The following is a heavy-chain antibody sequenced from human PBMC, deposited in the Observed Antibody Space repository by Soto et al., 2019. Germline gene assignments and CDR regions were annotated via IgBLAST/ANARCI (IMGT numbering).Heavy chain of an antibody. CDR3: SGCSGGACHKNYGMDV. Sequence: EVHLVESGGGLVKPGGSLRLSCAVSGFTFSSCTMNWGRRAPGKGLEWVSSISPSSGHIYYADSVKGRFTISRDNAKNSLFLQMNSLRGKDTAEYYCSGCSGGACHKNYGMDVWGQATTATVSS. CDR2: ISPSSGHI. J-gene: IGHJ6*02. V-gene: IGHV3-21*06. CDR1: GFTFSSCT. D-gene: IGHD2-15*01.